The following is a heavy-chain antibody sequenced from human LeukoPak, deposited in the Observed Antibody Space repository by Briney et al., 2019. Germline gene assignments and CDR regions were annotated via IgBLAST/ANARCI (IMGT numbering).Heavy chain of an antibody. J-gene: IGHJ4*02. Sequence: SETHALTCTVSGGSISSYYWSWIRQPPGKGLEWIGYIYYSGSTNYNPSLKSRVTISVDTSKNQFSLKLSSVTAADTAVYYCARVRGFYSKDYWGQRTLVTVSS. CDR1: GGSISSYY. CDR3: ARVRGFYSKDY. V-gene: IGHV4-59*01. D-gene: IGHD3-10*01. CDR2: IYYSGST.